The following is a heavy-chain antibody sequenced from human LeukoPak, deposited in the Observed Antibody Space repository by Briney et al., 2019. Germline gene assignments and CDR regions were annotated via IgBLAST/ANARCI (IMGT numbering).Heavy chain of an antibody. D-gene: IGHD3-10*01. CDR1: GFTFSSYA. V-gene: IGHV3-23*01. J-gene: IGHJ4*02. Sequence: GGSLRLSCAASGFTFSSYAMSWVRQAPGKGLEWVSAITATSSSTYDADSVQGRFTISRDNSKNTLFLQMNSLRPEDTAIYYCSKLFDSGTYTNFFHYWGQGTLVTVSS. CDR3: SKLFDSGTYTNFFHY. CDR2: ITATSSST.